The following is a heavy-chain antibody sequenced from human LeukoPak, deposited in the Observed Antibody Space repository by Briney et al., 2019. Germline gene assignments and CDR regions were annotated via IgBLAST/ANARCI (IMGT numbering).Heavy chain of an antibody. CDR1: GFTFSSYA. Sequence: GGSPRLSCAASGFTFSSYAMHWVRQAPGKGLEYVSAISSNGGSTYYANSVKGRFTISRDNSKNTLYLQMGSLRAEDMAVYYCAREHFGYSSFDYWGQGTLVTVSS. V-gene: IGHV3-64*01. CDR2: ISSNGGST. CDR3: AREHFGYSSFDY. D-gene: IGHD6-13*01. J-gene: IGHJ4*02.